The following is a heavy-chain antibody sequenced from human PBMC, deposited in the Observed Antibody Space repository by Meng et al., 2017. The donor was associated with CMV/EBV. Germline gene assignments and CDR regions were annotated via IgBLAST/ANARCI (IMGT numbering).Heavy chain of an antibody. J-gene: IGHJ6*02. Sequence: ETLSLTCAASGFTFSSYWMHWVRQAPGKGLVWVSRINSDGSSTSYADSVKGRFTISRDNAKNTLYLQMNSLRAEDTAVYYCARDRILVPSAYYGMDVWGQGTTVTVSS. V-gene: IGHV3-74*01. CDR2: INSDGSST. D-gene: IGHD2-2*01. CDR1: GFTFSSYW. CDR3: ARDRILVPSAYYGMDV.